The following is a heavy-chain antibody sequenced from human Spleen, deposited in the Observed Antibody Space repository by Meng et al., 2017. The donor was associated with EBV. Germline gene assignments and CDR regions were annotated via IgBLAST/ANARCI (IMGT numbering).Heavy chain of an antibody. CDR3: ARVEQQLSNYFDY. Sequence: HLRPKESGPGLVKPSETLSLPCTVSGGSISSRSYYWGWIRQPPGKGLEWIGSIYYGGSTYYNPSLKSRITISVDTSKNQFSLRLNSVTAADTAVYYCARVEQQLSNYFDYWGQGTLVTVSS. V-gene: IGHV4-39*07. J-gene: IGHJ4*02. D-gene: IGHD6-13*01. CDR2: IYYGGST. CDR1: GGSISSRSYY.